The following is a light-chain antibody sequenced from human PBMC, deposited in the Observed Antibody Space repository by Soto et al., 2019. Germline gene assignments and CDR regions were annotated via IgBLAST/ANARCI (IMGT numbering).Light chain of an antibody. CDR1: QSISAW. Sequence: QMTQSPSTLSATAGDRVTITCRASQSISAWLAWYQQKPGQAPRLLIYGVSSRATGVPDRFSGSGSGTDFTLTISSLQPEDFATYYCQQSYSTPWTVGQGTKVDIK. J-gene: IGKJ1*01. V-gene: IGKV1-39*01. CDR3: QQSYSTPWT. CDR2: GVS.